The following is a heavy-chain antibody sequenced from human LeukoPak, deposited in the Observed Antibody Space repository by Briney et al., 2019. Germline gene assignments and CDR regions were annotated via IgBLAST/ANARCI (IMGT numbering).Heavy chain of an antibody. CDR2: MNPNSGNT. Sequence: ASVKVSCKASGYTFTSYDINWVRQATGQGLEWMGWMNPNSGNTGYAQKFQGRVTMTRNTSISTAYMELSSLISEDTAVYYCARTTAAIHADAFDIWGQGTMVTVSS. J-gene: IGHJ3*02. CDR1: GYTFTSYD. CDR3: ARTTAAIHADAFDI. D-gene: IGHD2-2*02. V-gene: IGHV1-8*01.